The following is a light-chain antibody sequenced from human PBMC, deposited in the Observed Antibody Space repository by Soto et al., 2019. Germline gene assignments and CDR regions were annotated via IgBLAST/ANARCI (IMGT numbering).Light chain of an antibody. CDR2: GAS. J-gene: IGKJ5*01. V-gene: IGKV3-15*01. CDR1: QSVSSN. Sequence: EIVMTQSPATLSVSPGERATLSCRASQSVSSNLAWYQQKPGQAPRLLIYGASTRATGIPARFSGSGSGTEFTLTISSVQPEDFATYYCQHNYGTPAFGQGTRLEIK. CDR3: QHNYGTPA.